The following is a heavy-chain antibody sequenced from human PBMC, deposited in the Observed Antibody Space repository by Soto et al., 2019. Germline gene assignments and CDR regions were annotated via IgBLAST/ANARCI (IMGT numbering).Heavy chain of an antibody. V-gene: IGHV4-39*01. CDR1: PSAISSTSYY. CDR3: SSIVTSPPSPEDIGGVVAATVWFDP. Sequence: SVRLWRTGTHAPSAISSTSYYCGCIRQPPGKGQEWIGSIYYSGSTYYNPSLKSRVTISVDTSKHQFPMKLSSVTSSDTAVYYCSSIVTSPPSPEDIGGVVAATVWFDPWGKVTMVTV. CDR2: IYYSGST. D-gene: IGHD2-15*01. J-gene: IGHJ5*02.